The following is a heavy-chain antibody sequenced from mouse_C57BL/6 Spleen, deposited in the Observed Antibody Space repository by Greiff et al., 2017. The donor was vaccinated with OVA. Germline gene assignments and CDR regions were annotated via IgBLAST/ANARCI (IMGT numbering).Heavy chain of an antibody. CDR2: IYPRSGNT. D-gene: IGHD1-1*01. CDR1: GYTFTSYG. J-gene: IGHJ2*01. V-gene: IGHV1-81*01. CDR3: AGATVVATPFDY. Sequence: VQLQQSGAELARPGASVKLSCKASGYTFTSYGISWVKQRTGQGLEWIGEIYPRSGNTYYNEKFKGKAPLTADKSSSTAYMELRSLTSEDPAVYFCAGATVVATPFDYWGQGTTLTVSA.